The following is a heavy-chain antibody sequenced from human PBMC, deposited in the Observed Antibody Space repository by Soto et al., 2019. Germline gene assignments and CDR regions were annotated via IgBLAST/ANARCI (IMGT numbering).Heavy chain of an antibody. Sequence: GGSLRLSCAASGFTFSSYGMHWVRQAPGKGLEWVAVISYDGSNKYYADSVKGRFTISRDNSKNTLYLQMNSLRAEDTAVYYCAKEVSIFMEWAYYGMDVWGQGTTVTVSS. V-gene: IGHV3-30*18. J-gene: IGHJ6*02. CDR2: ISYDGSNK. CDR3: AKEVSIFMEWAYYGMDV. CDR1: GFTFSSYG. D-gene: IGHD3-3*01.